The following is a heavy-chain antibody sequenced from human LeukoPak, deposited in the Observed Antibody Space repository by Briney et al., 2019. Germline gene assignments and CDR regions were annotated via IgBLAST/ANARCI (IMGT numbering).Heavy chain of an antibody. V-gene: IGHV6-1*01. J-gene: IGHJ5*02. CDR1: GDSVSSNSVA. CDR3: ARGWLWSSFDP. Sequence: SQTLSLTCAISGDSVSSNSVAWNWIRQSPSRGLEWLGTTYYSSKWYNDYAVSVKGRVTINPDTSKNQFSLQLSSVTPEDTAVYYCARGWLWSSFDPWGQGTLVTVSS. D-gene: IGHD5-18*01. CDR2: TYYSSKWYN.